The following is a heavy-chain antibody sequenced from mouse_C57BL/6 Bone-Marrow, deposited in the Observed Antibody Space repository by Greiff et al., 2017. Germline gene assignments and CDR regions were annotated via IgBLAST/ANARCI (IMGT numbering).Heavy chain of an antibody. D-gene: IGHD2-14*01. CDR2: ISNGGGST. Sequence: EVNLVESGGGLVQPGGSLKLSCAASGFTFSDYYMYWVRQTPEKRLEWVAYISNGGGSTYYPDTVKGRFTISRDNAKNTLYLQMSRLKSEDTAMYYCARQGVLDYWGQGTSVTVSS. J-gene: IGHJ4*01. CDR1: GFTFSDYY. CDR3: ARQGVLDY. V-gene: IGHV5-12*01.